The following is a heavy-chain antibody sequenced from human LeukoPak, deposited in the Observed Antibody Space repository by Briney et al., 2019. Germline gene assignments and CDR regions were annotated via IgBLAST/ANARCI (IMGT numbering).Heavy chain of an antibody. CDR1: GGSFSGYY. V-gene: IGHV4-34*01. D-gene: IGHD3-22*01. Sequence: SETLSLTCAVYGGSFSGYYWSWIRQPPGKGLEWIGEINHSGSTNYNPSLKSRVTISVDTSKNQFSLKLSSVTAADTAVYYCERGVNYYDSSGYYTGHYMDVWGKGTTVTVSS. CDR3: ERGVNYYDSSGYYTGHYMDV. CDR2: INHSGST. J-gene: IGHJ6*03.